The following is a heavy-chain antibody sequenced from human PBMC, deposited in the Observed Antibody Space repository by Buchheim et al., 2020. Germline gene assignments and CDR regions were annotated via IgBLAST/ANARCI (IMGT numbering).Heavy chain of an antibody. V-gene: IGHV3-21*01. CDR1: GFTLSSYS. J-gene: IGHJ5*02. D-gene: IGHD2-2*01. Sequence: EVQLVESGGGLVKPGGSLRLSCAASGFTLSSYSMNWVRQAPGKGLEWVSSISSSSSYIYYADSVKGRFTISRDNAKNSLYLQMNSLRAEDTAVYYCARDRVQQVPAAARFDPWGQGTL. CDR3: ARDRVQQVPAAARFDP. CDR2: ISSSSSYI.